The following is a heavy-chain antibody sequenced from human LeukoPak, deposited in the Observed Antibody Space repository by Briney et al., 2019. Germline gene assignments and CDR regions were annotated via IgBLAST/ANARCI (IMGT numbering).Heavy chain of an antibody. D-gene: IGHD1-26*01. CDR3: ARGANSVRYSNLAY. J-gene: IGHJ4*01. Sequence: PGGSLRLSCAASGFTFSGYGMTWVRQAPGKGLEWVAGVSGDGDSTHYADSVKGRFTISRDNSKNTLYLQMNSLRAEDTAVYSCARGANSVRYSNLAYWGQGILVTVSS. CDR1: GFTFSGYG. CDR2: VSGDGDST. V-gene: IGHV3-23*01.